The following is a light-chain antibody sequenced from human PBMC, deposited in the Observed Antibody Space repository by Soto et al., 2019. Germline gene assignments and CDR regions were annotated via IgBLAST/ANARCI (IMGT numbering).Light chain of an antibody. CDR2: GAS. J-gene: IGKJ4*01. V-gene: IGKV3-15*01. Sequence: EIVLTQSPATLSLSPGERATLSCRASQSVSSYLAWYQQKPGQAPRLLISGASTGATGIPARFSGSGSGTEFTLTISSLQSEDCAVYYCQQYYTWPITFGGGTKVDIK. CDR3: QQYYTWPIT. CDR1: QSVSSY.